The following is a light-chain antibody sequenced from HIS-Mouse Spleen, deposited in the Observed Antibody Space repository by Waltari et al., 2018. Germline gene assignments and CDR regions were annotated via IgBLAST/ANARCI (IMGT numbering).Light chain of an antibody. Sequence: DIQLTQSPSFLSASVGDRCTITCRDSKGISSYLAWYQQKPGKAPKLLISAASTLQSGVPSRFSGSGSGTEFTRTISSMQPEDFATHYCQQLNSYPFTFGPGTKVDIK. V-gene: IGKV1-9*01. CDR2: AAS. CDR1: KGISSY. J-gene: IGKJ3*01. CDR3: QQLNSYPFT.